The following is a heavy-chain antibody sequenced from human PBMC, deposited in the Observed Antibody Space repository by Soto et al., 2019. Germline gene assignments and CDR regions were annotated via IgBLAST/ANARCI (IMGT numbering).Heavy chain of an antibody. CDR1: GFAFSDAW. V-gene: IGHV3-15*07. Sequence: EVRLVESGGGLVKPGGSLRLSCAASGFAFSDAWMIWVRQSPWTGLEWVGRIKSKVDGETVDHAAAVQGRFTISREDSKKTLYLQMNSMKPEDTGVSYRPTVAMLPVGVVHWGQGTLVTVYS. J-gene: IGHJ4*02. CDR2: IKSKVDGETV. CDR3: PTVAMLPVGVVH. D-gene: IGHD2-2*01.